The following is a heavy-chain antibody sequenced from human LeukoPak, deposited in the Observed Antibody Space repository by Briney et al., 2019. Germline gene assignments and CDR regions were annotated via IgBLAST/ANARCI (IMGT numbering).Heavy chain of an antibody. CDR2: INPNSGGT. J-gene: IGHJ4*02. CDR3: ARECGYSGYDRFDY. V-gene: IGHV1-2*02. Sequence: ASVKVSCKASRYTFTGYYMHWARQAPGQGLEWMGWINPNSGGTNYAQKFQGRVTMTRDTSISTAYMELSRLRSDDTAVYYCARECGYSGYDRFDYWGQGTLVTVSS. CDR1: RYTFTGYY. D-gene: IGHD5-12*01.